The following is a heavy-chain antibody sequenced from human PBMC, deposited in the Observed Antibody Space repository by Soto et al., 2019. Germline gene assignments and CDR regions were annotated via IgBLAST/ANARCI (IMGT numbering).Heavy chain of an antibody. J-gene: IGHJ5*02. CDR3: ARLLFSGGSWCDP. CDR1: GGSISSYY. D-gene: IGHD3-16*01. CDR2: IYYSGST. Sequence: PSETLSLTCTVSGGSISSYYWSWIRQPPGKGLEWIGYIYYSGSTNYNPSLKSRVTISVDTAKNQFSLKLGAVTAADTAVYYCARLLFSGGSWCDPWGQGTLVTVSS. V-gene: IGHV4-59*01.